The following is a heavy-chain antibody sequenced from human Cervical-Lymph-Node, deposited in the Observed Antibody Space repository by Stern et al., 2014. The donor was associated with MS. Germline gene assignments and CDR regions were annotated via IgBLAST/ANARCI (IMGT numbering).Heavy chain of an antibody. CDR3: ARGLLGSENAFDI. CDR1: GYTFTSYG. Sequence: QMQLVHSGAEVKKPGASVKVSCKASGYTFTSYGISWVRKAPGQGLEWMGWICVYNGNTNYAQTLQGRCTMTTDTSTSRAYMELRSLRSDDTAVYYCARGLLGSENAFDIWGQGTMVTVSS. J-gene: IGHJ3*02. V-gene: IGHV1-18*01. D-gene: IGHD2-15*01. CDR2: ICVYNGNT.